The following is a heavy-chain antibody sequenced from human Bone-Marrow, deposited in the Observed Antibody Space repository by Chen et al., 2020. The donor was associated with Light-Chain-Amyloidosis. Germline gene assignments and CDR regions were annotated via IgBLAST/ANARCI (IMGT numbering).Heavy chain of an antibody. V-gene: IGHV3-23*01. J-gene: IGHJ6*02. D-gene: IGHD1-26*01. CDR3: ANDNSGSYGVYYGMDA. CDR1: GFTFSSYA. Sequence: EVQLLECGGGLVQPGGSVGLACAASGFTFSSYAMSWVRQAPGKGLEWVSGISCSGSYTYYADYVKGRFTISKDNSKNTLHLQMNSLRAEDTAVYYCANDNSGSYGVYYGMDAWGQGTTVTVSS. CDR2: ISCSGSYT.